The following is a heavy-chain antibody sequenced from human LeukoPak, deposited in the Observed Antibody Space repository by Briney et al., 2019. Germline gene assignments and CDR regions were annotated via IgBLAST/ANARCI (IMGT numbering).Heavy chain of an antibody. D-gene: IGHD1-14*01. J-gene: IGHJ4*02. V-gene: IGHV4-61*09. CDR2: IFSGGST. CDR1: GGSISSDTSC. Sequence: SETLSLTCTVSGGSISSDTSCWSWIRQPAGKGLEWIGHIFSGGSTNYNPSLKSRLTISVDTSKNQFSLKLSSLTAADTAVYYCVKDRGNHVTDYWGQGTLVTVSS. CDR3: VKDRGNHVTDY.